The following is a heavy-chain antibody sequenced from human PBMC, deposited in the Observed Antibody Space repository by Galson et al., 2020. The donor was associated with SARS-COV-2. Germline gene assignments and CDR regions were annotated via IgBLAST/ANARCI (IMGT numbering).Heavy chain of an antibody. V-gene: IGHV3-15*01. D-gene: IGHD3-16*01. Sequence: GSLRLSCAASGFTFINAWMNWVRQAPGKGLEWVGRVTGKSGGGTIDYATPVKGRFTISRDDSKKTLYLQMDSLRSEDTAVYYCTTDDLWGIGGFFFDYWGQGTLVTVSS. J-gene: IGHJ4*02. CDR1: GFTFINAW. CDR2: VTGKSGGGTI. CDR3: TTDDLWGIGGFFFDY.